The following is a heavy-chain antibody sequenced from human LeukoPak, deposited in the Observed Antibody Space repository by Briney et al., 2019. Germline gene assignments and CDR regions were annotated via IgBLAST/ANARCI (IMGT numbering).Heavy chain of an antibody. CDR1: GGSFSGYC. J-gene: IGHJ6*02. V-gene: IGHV4-34*01. D-gene: IGHD5-18*01. CDR3: ARVRVQLWLGYYYGMDV. CDR2: INHSRST. Sequence: SETLSLTCAVYGGSFSGYCWSWIRQPPGKGLEWIGEINHSRSTNYNPSLKSRVTISVDTSKNQFSLKLSSVTAADTAVYYCARVRVQLWLGYYYGMDVWGQGTTVTVSS.